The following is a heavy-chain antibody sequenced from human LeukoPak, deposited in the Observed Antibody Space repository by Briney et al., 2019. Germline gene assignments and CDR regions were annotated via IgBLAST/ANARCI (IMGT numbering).Heavy chain of an antibody. Sequence: PGGSLRLSCEASGFTFSSYWMTWVRQAPGKGLEWVANIKQDRSEKYYVDSVKGRFTISRDNAKNSVYLQMNSLRAEDTAVYYCGQGLLDYWGQGTLVTVSS. CDR2: IKQDRSEK. CDR1: GFTFSSYW. CDR3: GQGLLDY. V-gene: IGHV3-7*01. D-gene: IGHD2-15*01. J-gene: IGHJ4*02.